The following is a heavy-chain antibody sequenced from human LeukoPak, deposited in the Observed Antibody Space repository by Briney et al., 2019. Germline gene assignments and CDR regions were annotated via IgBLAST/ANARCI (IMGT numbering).Heavy chain of an antibody. V-gene: IGHV4-59*01. J-gene: IGHJ4*02. CDR3: ARGNYDSSGYFDY. Sequence: SETLSLTCTVSGGSISSYYWSWIRQPPGKGLEGIGYIYYSGSTNYNPSLKSRVTISVDTSKNQFSLKLSSVTAADTAVYYCARGNYDSSGYFDYWGQGTLVTVSS. CDR1: GGSISSYY. CDR2: IYYSGST. D-gene: IGHD3-22*01.